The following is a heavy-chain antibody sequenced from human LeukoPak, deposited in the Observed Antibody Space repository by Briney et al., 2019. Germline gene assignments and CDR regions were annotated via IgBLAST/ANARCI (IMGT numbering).Heavy chain of an antibody. D-gene: IGHD1-26*01. CDR3: ARVRNSGGAFDI. Sequence: PSETLSLTCTVSGYSISSGYYWGWIRQPPGKGLEWIGSIYHSGSTYYNPSLKSRVTISVDTSKNQFSLKLSSVTAADTAVYYCARVRNSGGAFDIWGQGTMVTVSS. CDR2: IYHSGST. V-gene: IGHV4-38-2*02. J-gene: IGHJ3*02. CDR1: GYSISSGYY.